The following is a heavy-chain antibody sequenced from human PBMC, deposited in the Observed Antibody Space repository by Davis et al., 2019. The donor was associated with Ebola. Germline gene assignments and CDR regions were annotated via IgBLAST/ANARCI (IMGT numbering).Heavy chain of an antibody. CDR3: ARALSTATGTTLRPHYYYYYGMDV. V-gene: IGHV3-21*01. CDR1: GFTFSSYS. Sequence: GESLKISCAASGFTFSSYSMNWVRQAPGKGLEWVSSISSSSSYIYYADSVKGRFTISRDNAKNSLYLQMNSLRAEDTAVYYCARALSTATGTTLRPHYYYYYGMDVWGQGTTVTVSS. J-gene: IGHJ6*02. CDR2: ISSSSSYI. D-gene: IGHD1-1*01.